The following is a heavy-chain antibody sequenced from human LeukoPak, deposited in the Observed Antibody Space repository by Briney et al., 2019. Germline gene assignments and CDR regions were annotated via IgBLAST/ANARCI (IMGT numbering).Heavy chain of an antibody. J-gene: IGHJ4*02. Sequence: PSETLSLTCTVSGGAVSSGSFYWSWIRQPPGKGLEWIRDIHNTGSTNYNSSLKSRVTISIDTSKNQFSLNLSSVTAADTAVYYCARGRPTVIFDYWGQGALVTVSS. CDR1: GGAVSSGSFY. CDR3: ARGRPTVIFDY. CDR2: IHNTGST. D-gene: IGHD4-17*01. V-gene: IGHV4-61*01.